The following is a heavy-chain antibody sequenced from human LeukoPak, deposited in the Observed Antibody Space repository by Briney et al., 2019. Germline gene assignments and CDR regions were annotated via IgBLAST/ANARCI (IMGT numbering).Heavy chain of an antibody. CDR2: IYYSGST. D-gene: IGHD3-10*01. CDR1: GGSIGSSSYY. J-gene: IGHJ5*02. Sequence: SETLSLTCTVSGGSIGSSSYYWGWIRQPPGKGLEWIGSIYYSGSTYYNPSLKSRVTISVDTSKNQFSLKLSSVTAADTAVYYCATVWFGELSWFDPWGQGTLVTVSS. CDR3: ATVWFGELSWFDP. V-gene: IGHV4-39*07.